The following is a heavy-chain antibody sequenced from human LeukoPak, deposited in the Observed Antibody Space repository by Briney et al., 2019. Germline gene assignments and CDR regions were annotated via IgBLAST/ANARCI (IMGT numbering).Heavy chain of an antibody. Sequence: PGESLKISCTASGYSFPNFWIAWVRQLPGKGLEWMGLIYPDDSDNTYSPSFEGQVTFSVDKSINSAYLTWGSLKASDTAMYYCARYAGLHRPFDICGQGTMVTVSS. J-gene: IGHJ3*02. V-gene: IGHV5-51*03. D-gene: IGHD2-2*01. CDR3: ARYAGLHRPFDI. CDR1: GYSFPNFW. CDR2: IYPDDSDN.